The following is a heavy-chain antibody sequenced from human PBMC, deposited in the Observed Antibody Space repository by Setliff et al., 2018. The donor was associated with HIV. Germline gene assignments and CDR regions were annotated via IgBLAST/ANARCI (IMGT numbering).Heavy chain of an antibody. D-gene: IGHD4-4*01. CDR3: AREHDYSNYRRLDS. CDR1: GDSIISYY. V-gene: IGHV4-4*08. J-gene: IGHJ4*02. CDR2: IHHSGSS. Sequence: SETLSLTCTVSGDSIISYYWTWIRQPPGKGLEWIGYIHHSGSSDYTPSLRSRVTMSVDTSKNQFSLKLSSVTAADTAVYYCAREHDYSNYRRLDSWGQGILVTVS.